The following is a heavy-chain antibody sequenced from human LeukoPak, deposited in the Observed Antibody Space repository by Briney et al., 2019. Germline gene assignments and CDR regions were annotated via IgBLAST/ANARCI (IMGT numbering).Heavy chain of an antibody. CDR3: AKGSGWIIMGYYLDF. V-gene: IGHV3-9*01. J-gene: IGHJ4*02. CDR1: GFTFDDYA. Sequence: GGSLRLSCAASGFTFDDYAMHWVRQAPGKGLEWVSAISWNSGITAYADSVKGRFTISRDNAKNSLYLQMNSLRVEDTALYYCAKGSGWIIMGYYLDFWGQGTLVTVSS. CDR2: ISWNSGIT. D-gene: IGHD1-26*01.